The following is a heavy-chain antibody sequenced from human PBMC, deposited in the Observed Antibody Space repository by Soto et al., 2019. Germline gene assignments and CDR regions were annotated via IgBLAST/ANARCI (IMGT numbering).Heavy chain of an antibody. V-gene: IGHV4-59*01. J-gene: IGHJ6*03. Sequence: PSETLSLTCPVSGGSISSYYWSWIRQPPGKGLEWIGYIYYSGSTNYNPSLKSRVTISVDTSKNQFSLKLSSVTAADTAVYYCARDGGDYLEYYYYMDVWGKGTTVTVSS. CDR2: IYYSGST. D-gene: IGHD4-17*01. CDR1: GGSISSYY. CDR3: ARDGGDYLEYYYYMDV.